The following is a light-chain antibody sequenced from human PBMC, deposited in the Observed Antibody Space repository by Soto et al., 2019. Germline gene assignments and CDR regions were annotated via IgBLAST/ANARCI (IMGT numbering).Light chain of an antibody. CDR1: QSISSN. Sequence: DIQMTQSPSSLSASVGDRVTITCRASQSISSNLNWYQQKPGEAPKLLIYVASSLQSGVPSRFSGSESGTDYTLTISSLQPDDFATYHCQQSYSTLYTFGQGTKLEIK. CDR2: VAS. J-gene: IGKJ2*01. V-gene: IGKV1-39*01. CDR3: QQSYSTLYT.